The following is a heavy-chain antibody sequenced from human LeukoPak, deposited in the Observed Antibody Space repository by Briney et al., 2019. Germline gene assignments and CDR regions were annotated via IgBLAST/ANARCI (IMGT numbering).Heavy chain of an antibody. V-gene: IGHV4-34*01. Sequence: SETLSLTCAVHGGSFSGYYWSWIRQPPGKGLEWIGEINHSGSTNYNPSLKSRVTISVDTSKNQFSLKLSSVTAADTAVYYCARAPRVSSSWYYYYYGMDVWGQGTTVTVSS. CDR1: GGSFSGYY. J-gene: IGHJ6*02. CDR2: INHSGST. D-gene: IGHD6-13*01. CDR3: ARAPRVSSSWYYYYYGMDV.